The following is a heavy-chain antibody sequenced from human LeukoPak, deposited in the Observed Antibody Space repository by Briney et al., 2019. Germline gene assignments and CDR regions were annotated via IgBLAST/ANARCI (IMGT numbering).Heavy chain of an antibody. CDR2: IIPIFGTA. D-gene: IGHD2-15*01. V-gene: IGHV1-69*05. CDR3: ARGADTLQIDY. J-gene: IGHJ4*02. Sequence: GASVKISCKASGYTFTGYYMHWVRQAPGQGLEWMGGIIPIFGTAIYAQRFQGRVTITTDESTNTAYMKLSSPRSEDTAVYYCARGADTLQIDYWGQGTLVTVSS. CDR1: GYTFTGYY.